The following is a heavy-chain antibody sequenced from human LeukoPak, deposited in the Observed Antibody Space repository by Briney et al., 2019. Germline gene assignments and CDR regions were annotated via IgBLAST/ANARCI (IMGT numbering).Heavy chain of an antibody. CDR2: ISAYNGNT. J-gene: IGHJ5*02. CDR1: GYTFTSYW. V-gene: IGHV1-18*01. CDR3: TRVFLWFGELSGWFDP. Sequence: SVKVSCKAPGYTFTSYWIIWVRQAPGQALEGIGGISAYNGNTNYEQKLKGRVTMTTDTSTSTAYMELRSLSSDDTAVYYCTRVFLWFGELSGWFDPWGQGTLVTVSS. D-gene: IGHD3-10*01.